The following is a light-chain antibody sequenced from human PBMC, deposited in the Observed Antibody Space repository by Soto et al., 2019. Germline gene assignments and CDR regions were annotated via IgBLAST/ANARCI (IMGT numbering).Light chain of an antibody. CDR3: QQYGSSPWT. V-gene: IGKV3-20*01. CDR2: GAS. Sequence: ETVLTQSPGTLSLSPGERATLSFRASQTIRRNYLAWYRQTPGRAPRPLIYGASNRATGIADRFSGSGSGTDFTLIISRLEPEDFALYYCQQYGSSPWTFGQGTKVEIK. J-gene: IGKJ1*01. CDR1: QTIRRNY.